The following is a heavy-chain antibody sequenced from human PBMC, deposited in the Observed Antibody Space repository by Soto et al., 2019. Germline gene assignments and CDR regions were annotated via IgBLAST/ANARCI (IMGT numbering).Heavy chain of an antibody. V-gene: IGHV3-21*01. J-gene: IGHJ4*02. D-gene: IGHD6-19*01. Sequence: EVQLVESGGGLVKPGGSLRLSCAASGFTFSSYSMNWVRQAPGKGLEWVSSISSSSSYIYYADSVKGRFTISRDNAKNSLYMQMNSLRAEDTAVYYCARELSGIVVAYWGQGTLVTVSS. CDR2: ISSSSSYI. CDR3: ARELSGIVVAY. CDR1: GFTFSSYS.